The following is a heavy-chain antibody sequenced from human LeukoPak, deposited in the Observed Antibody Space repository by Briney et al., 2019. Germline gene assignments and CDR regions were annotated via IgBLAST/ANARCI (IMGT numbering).Heavy chain of an antibody. Sequence: ASVKVFCKAFGYTFTGYWMHWVRQAPGQGLEWMGWINPNSGGSNYAQKFQGRVTMTSDTSINTAYMELSRLISDDTAVYYCAGDGYNSRRFFDYWGQGTLVTVSS. D-gene: IGHD5-24*01. CDR3: AGDGYNSRRFFDY. CDR1: GYTFTGYW. V-gene: IGHV1-2*02. CDR2: INPNSGGS. J-gene: IGHJ4*02.